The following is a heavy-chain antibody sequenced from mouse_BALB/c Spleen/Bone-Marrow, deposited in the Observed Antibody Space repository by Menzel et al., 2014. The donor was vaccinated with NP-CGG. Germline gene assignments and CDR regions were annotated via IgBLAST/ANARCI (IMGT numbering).Heavy chain of an antibody. D-gene: IGHD1-1*01. J-gene: IGHJ2*01. CDR3: ARLGTTAVPDY. Sequence: EVQLQQSGPELVKPGASVKVSCKAPGYAFTNYNMYWVKQSHGKSLEWIGYNDPYSGGTNYNQKFKGKATLTVDKSSSTAYMHLNSLTSEDSAVYYCARLGTTAVPDYWSQGTTLTVSS. V-gene: IGHV1S135*01. CDR2: NDPYSGGT. CDR1: GYAFTNYN.